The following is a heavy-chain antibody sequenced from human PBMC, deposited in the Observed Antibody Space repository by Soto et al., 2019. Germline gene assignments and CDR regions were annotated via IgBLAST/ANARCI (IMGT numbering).Heavy chain of an antibody. CDR2: TYYRSQSVN. V-gene: IGHV6-1*01. D-gene: IGHD3-22*01. CDR1: GDGVSSNSAA. CDR3: PRENGYYHESRGPSDF. J-gene: IGHJ4*02. Sequence: PSQTLSLTCALSGDGVSSNSAACNWIRQSPSRCLEWLGRTYYRSQSVNDYAVSVRSRISIKPDTSKNQFSLELYSVTPEDTAVYYCPRENGYYHESRGPSDFWGLGTLLTVFS.